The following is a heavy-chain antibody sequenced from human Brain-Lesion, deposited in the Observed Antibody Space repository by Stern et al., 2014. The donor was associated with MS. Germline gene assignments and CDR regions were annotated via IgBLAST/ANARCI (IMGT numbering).Heavy chain of an antibody. CDR3: AGEEDIRYCSGGSCTGNWFDP. V-gene: IGHV4-39*01. J-gene: IGHJ5*02. CDR1: GGSVSSTSYA. CDR2: IYFSGKT. Sequence: QVQLVESGPGLVKPSETLSLTCTVAGGSVSSTSYAWAWIRQPPGKGLEWIGPIYFSGKTYYSPSLKRRLPISPDPSQNQFSSQLRSVTAADTAVYYCAGEEDIRYCSGGSCTGNWFDPWGQGTLVTVSS. D-gene: IGHD2-15*01.